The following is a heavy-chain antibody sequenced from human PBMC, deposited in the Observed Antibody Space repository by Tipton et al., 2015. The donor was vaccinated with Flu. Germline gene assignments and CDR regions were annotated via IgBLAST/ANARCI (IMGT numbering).Heavy chain of an antibody. CDR1: GGSVNGYF. D-gene: IGHD3-10*02. Sequence: TLSLTCSVSGGSVNGYFWSWIRQPPGKGLEWIGGLSYSGNTYYNPSLKSRFVISMDTSKNQFSLKLTSATAADTAIYYCARLSFYDVDLKNFYFEDWGQGTLVTVSS. CDR3: ARLSFYDVDLKNFYFED. V-gene: IGHV4-59*04. CDR2: LSYSGNT. J-gene: IGHJ4*02.